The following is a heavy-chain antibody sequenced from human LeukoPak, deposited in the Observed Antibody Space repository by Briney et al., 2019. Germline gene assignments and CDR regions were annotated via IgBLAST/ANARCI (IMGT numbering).Heavy chain of an antibody. CDR2: IYPGDSDT. V-gene: IGHV5-51*01. CDR3: ARRHYYDILYYFDY. CDR1: GYSFTDYW. Sequence: GESLKISCKGSGYSFTDYWVGWVRQMPGKGLEWMGIIYPGDSDTRYSPSFRGQVTISADTSINTAYLQWSSLKASDTAMYYCARRHYYDILYYFDYWGQGTLVTVSS. D-gene: IGHD3-22*01. J-gene: IGHJ4*02.